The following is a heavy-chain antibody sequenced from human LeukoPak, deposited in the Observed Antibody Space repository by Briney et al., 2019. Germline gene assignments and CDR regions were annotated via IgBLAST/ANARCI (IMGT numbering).Heavy chain of an antibody. J-gene: IGHJ4*02. D-gene: IGHD3-10*01. CDR3: ARGPNYGSRSDYFDY. V-gene: IGHV3-7*03. Sequence: PGGSLRLSCAASAFTFSDYWMNWVRQAPGKWLEWVANMKEDGSEKYRVDCVKGRFTISRDNAKNSLYLQMNSLRVEDTAVYYCARGPNYGSRSDYFDYWGQGTLVTVSS. CDR2: MKEDGSEK. CDR1: AFTFSDYW.